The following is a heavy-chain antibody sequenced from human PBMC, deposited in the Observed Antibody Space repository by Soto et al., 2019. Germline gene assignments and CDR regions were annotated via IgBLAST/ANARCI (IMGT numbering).Heavy chain of an antibody. CDR3: ARVRYSSSWLAYYYMDV. V-gene: IGHV3-7*01. D-gene: IGHD6-13*01. J-gene: IGHJ6*03. CDR2: IKQDGSEK. Sequence: GGSLRLSCAASGFTFSNYWMSWVSKAPGKGLEWVANIKQDGSEKYYVGSVKGRFTISRDNAKNSLYLQMNSLRAEDTAVYYCARVRYSSSWLAYYYMDVWGKGTTVTVSS. CDR1: GFTFSNYW.